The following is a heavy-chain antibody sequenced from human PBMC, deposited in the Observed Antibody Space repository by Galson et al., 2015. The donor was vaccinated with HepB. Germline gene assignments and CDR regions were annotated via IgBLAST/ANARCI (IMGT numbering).Heavy chain of an antibody. Sequence: QSGAEVKKPGESLRISCKASGGTFSSYAISWVRQAPGQGLEWMGRIIPILGIANYAQKFQGRVTITADKSTSTAYMELSSLRSEDTAVYYCARDREEEDGGYRGMDVWDQGTTVTVSS. V-gene: IGHV1-69*04. CDR1: GGTFSSYA. D-gene: IGHD5-12*01. CDR2: IIPILGIA. J-gene: IGHJ6*02. CDR3: ARDREEEDGGYRGMDV.